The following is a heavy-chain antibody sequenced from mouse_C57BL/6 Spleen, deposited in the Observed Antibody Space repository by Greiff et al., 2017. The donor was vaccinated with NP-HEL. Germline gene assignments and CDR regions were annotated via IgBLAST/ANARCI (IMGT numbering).Heavy chain of an antibody. CDR1: GYTFTSYW. J-gene: IGHJ4*01. Sequence: QVQLQQSGAELVMPGASVKLSCKASGYTFTSYWMHWVKQRPGQGLEWIGEIDPSDSYTNYNQKFKGKSTLTVDKSSSTAYMQLSSLTSEDSAVYYCARYYSNYVGYAMDYWGQGTSVTVSS. CDR3: ARYYSNYVGYAMDY. V-gene: IGHV1-69*01. D-gene: IGHD2-5*01. CDR2: IDPSDSYT.